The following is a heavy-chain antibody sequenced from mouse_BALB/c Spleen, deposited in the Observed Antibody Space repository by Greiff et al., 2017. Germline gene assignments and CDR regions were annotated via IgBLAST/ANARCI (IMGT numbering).Heavy chain of an antibody. J-gene: IGHJ4*01. Sequence: VQLKQSGPGLVKPSQSLSLTCTVTGYSITSDYAWNWIRQFPGNKLEWMGYISYSGSTSYNPSLKSRISITRDTSKNQFFLQLNSVTTEDTATYYCARDPMDYWGQGTSVTVSS. V-gene: IGHV3-2*02. CDR2: ISYSGST. CDR3: ARDPMDY. CDR1: GYSITSDYA.